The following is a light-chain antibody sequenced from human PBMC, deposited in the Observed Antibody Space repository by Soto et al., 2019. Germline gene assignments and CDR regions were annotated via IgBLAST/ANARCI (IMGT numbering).Light chain of an antibody. CDR2: GAS. J-gene: IGKJ5*01. Sequence: EIVMTQSPATLSVSPGERATLSCRASQSVSSNLAWYQQKPGQAPRLLIYGASTRATGIPARFSGTGSGTDFTLTINNLEPEDFAVYYCQVRTNWSIAFGRGTRLENK. V-gene: IGKV3-15*01. CDR1: QSVSSN. CDR3: QVRTNWSIA.